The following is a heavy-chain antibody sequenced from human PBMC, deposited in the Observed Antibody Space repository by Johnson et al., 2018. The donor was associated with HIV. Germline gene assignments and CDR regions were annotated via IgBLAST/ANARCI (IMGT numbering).Heavy chain of an antibody. Sequence: QVQLVESGGGLVQPGGSLRMSCVASGFTFSTYGMTWVRQAPGEGLDWVAFISRDGGTEYYAESVKGRFAISRDNAKSTLYLLMNYLTPEDTAMYYCAVGIQLWFASEGDAFDIWGQGTLVTVSS. J-gene: IGHJ3*02. CDR1: GFTFSTYG. CDR2: ISRDGGTE. V-gene: IGHV3-30*02. D-gene: IGHD5-18*01. CDR3: AVGIQLWFASEGDAFDI.